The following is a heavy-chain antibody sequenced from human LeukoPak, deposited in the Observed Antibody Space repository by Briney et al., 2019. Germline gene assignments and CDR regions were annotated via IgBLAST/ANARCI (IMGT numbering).Heavy chain of an antibody. CDR2: VRVSGSP. V-gene: IGHV4-4*07. J-gene: IGHJ4*02. CDR1: GDSINSYY. D-gene: IGHD3-16*01. CDR3: ARDESSKDGSGAYHY. Sequence: PSETLTLICTVSGDSINSYYWTWLRESAGKGLEWIGRVRVSGSPNYNPSLRSRVVILFDRPKNQFSLKLTSVSAADTAVYSCARDESSKDGSGAYHYWGQGTLVTVSS.